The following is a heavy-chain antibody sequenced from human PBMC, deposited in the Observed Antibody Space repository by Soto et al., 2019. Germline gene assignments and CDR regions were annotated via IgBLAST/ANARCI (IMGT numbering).Heavy chain of an antibody. CDR2: VSGYNGIT. Sequence: GASVKVSCKAPGYSFTSHGFSWVRQAPGQGLEWMAWVSGYNGITDIAQRFEGRVTLTIEPTTDTAYMELTSLRSDDTAVYFCARDSSTSSIWFDPWGQGTRVTVSS. J-gene: IGHJ5*02. CDR3: ARDSSTSSIWFDP. CDR1: GYSFTSHG. D-gene: IGHD2-2*01. V-gene: IGHV1-18*04.